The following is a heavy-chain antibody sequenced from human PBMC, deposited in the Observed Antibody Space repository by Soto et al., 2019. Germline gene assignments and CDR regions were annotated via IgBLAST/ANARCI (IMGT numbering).Heavy chain of an antibody. J-gene: IGHJ2*01. CDR1: RFASTSYG. CDR2: VSYDGDYQ. CDR3: AKGTTVTPWRYLEL. Sequence: GGSLRLSCEASRFASTSYGMHWVRQAPGKGLEWLAVVSYDGDYQNYADSVKGRFTISRDNSKNTLYLQMSSLRGDDTAVYYCAKGTTVTPWRYLELWGRGTLVTVSS. D-gene: IGHD4-17*01. V-gene: IGHV3-30*18.